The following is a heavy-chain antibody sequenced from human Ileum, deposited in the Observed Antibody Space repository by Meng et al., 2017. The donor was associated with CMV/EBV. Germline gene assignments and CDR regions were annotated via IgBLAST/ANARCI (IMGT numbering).Heavy chain of an antibody. V-gene: IGHV4-39*07. CDR1: GGSISSSSYY. CDR2: IYYSGST. Sequence: SETLSLTCTVSGGSISSSSYYWGWIHQPPGKGLEWIGSIYYSGSTYYNPSLKSRVTISVDTSKNQFSLKLSSVTAADTAVYYCARVLRFLEWLLDYWGQGTLVTVSS. D-gene: IGHD3-3*01. J-gene: IGHJ4*02. CDR3: ARVLRFLEWLLDY.